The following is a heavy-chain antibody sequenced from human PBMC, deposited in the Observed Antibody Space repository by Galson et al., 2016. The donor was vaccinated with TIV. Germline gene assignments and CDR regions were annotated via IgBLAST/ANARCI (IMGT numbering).Heavy chain of an antibody. CDR2: MSYDRDTN. V-gene: IGHV3-30-3*01. CDR3: ARGYETYAFDL. Sequence: SLRLSCAASGFIFGSYDMHWVRQAPGKALEWVALMSYDRDTNYADSVKGRVTVSRDNSKNTLYLQMNSLRLDDTAVYYCARGYETYAFDLWGPGTMVAVSS. J-gene: IGHJ3*01. D-gene: IGHD1-1*01. CDR1: GFIFGSYD.